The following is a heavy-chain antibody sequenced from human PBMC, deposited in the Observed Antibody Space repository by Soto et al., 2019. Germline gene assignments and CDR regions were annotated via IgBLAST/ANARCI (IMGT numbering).Heavy chain of an antibody. Sequence: EVQLLESGGGLVQPGGSLRLSCAASGFTFSSYAMSWVRQAPGKGLEWVSAISGSGGSTYYADSVKGRVTISIDNSKNTLYLQMNRLRAEDTAVYSCAKDMSRVTMIVVVIHFDYWGQGTLVTVSS. D-gene: IGHD3-22*01. CDR3: AKDMSRVTMIVVVIHFDY. CDR2: ISGSGGST. J-gene: IGHJ4*02. V-gene: IGHV3-23*01. CDR1: GFTFSSYA.